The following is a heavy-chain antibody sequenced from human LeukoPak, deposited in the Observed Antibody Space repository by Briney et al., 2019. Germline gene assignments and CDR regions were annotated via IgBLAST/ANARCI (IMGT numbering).Heavy chain of an antibody. Sequence: GGSLRLSCAASGFTFSSYSMNWVRQALGKGLEWVSSISSSSSYIYYADSVKGRFTISRDNAKNSLYLQMNSLRAEDTAVYYCARDKGTCSSTTCPGGDFDYWGQGTLVTVSS. CDR3: ARDKGTCSSTTCPGGDFDY. J-gene: IGHJ4*02. CDR2: ISSSSSYI. D-gene: IGHD2-2*01. CDR1: GFTFSSYS. V-gene: IGHV3-21*01.